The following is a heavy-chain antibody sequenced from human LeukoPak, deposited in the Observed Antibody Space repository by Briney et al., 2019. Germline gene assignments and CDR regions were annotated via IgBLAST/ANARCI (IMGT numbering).Heavy chain of an antibody. J-gene: IGHJ3*02. D-gene: IGHD1-1*01. Sequence: GGSLRLSCVASGFTFSSYAMGWVRQAPGKGLEWVSAISGSGGSTYYADSVKGRFTISRDNSKNTLYLQTNSLRAEDTAVYYCAKAVTTRDAFDIWGQGTMVTVSS. CDR1: GFTFSSYA. CDR2: ISGSGGST. V-gene: IGHV3-23*01. CDR3: AKAVTTRDAFDI.